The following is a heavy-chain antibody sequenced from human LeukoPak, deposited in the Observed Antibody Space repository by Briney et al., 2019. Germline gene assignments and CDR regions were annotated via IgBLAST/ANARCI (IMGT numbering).Heavy chain of an antibody. V-gene: IGHV1-3*01. CDR2: ISAGNGNT. Sequence: ASVKVSCKASGYTFTSYAIHWVRQAPGQRLEWMGWISAGNGNTKYTENFQGRVTFISNTSATTAFMELSSLRSEDAAVYYCARDSGSGSNDYWGQGTLVTVSS. D-gene: IGHD1-26*01. CDR3: ARDSGSGSNDY. J-gene: IGHJ4*02. CDR1: GYTFTSYA.